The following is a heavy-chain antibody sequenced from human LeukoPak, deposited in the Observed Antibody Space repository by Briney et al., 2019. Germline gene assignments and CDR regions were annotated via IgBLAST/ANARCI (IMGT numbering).Heavy chain of an antibody. Sequence: ASVKVSCKVSGYTLTELSMHWARQAPGKGLEWMGGFDPEDGETIYAQKFQGRVTMTEDTSTDTAYMELSSLRSEDTGVYYCATGGYSSSLDYYYYMDVWGKGTTVTVSS. CDR2: FDPEDGET. V-gene: IGHV1-24*01. D-gene: IGHD6-6*01. CDR3: ATGGYSSSLDYYYYMDV. J-gene: IGHJ6*03. CDR1: GYTLTELS.